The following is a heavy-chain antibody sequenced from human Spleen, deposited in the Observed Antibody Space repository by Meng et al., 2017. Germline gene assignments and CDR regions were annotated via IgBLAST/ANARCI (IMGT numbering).Heavy chain of an antibody. J-gene: IGHJ6*02. CDR1: GFIFSGYS. D-gene: IGHD5-24*01. V-gene: IGHV3-21*01. CDR2: ISSSSTYI. CDR3: ARDPRRDGYHYYYYGIDV. Sequence: GDSLKISCAASGFIFSGYSMNWVRQAPGKGLEWVSSISSSSTYIKYADSVKGRFIISRDNAKNSLYLQMSSLRAEDTAVYYCARDPRRDGYHYYYYGIDVWGQGTTVTVSS.